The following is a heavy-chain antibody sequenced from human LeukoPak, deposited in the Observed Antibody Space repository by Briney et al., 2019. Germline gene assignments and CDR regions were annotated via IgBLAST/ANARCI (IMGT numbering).Heavy chain of an antibody. CDR2: ISSSSSYT. Sequence: GGSLRLSCAASGFTFSDYYMSWIRQAPGKGLEWVSYISSSSSYTNCADSVKGRFTISRDNAKNSLYLQMNSLRAEDTAVYYCARDIATGYYYYYGMDVWGKGTTVTVSS. CDR3: ARDIATGYYYYYGMDV. CDR1: GFTFSDYY. V-gene: IGHV3-11*06. J-gene: IGHJ6*04. D-gene: IGHD6-13*01.